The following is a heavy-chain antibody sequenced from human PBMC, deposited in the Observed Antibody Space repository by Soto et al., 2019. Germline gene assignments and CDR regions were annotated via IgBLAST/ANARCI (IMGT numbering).Heavy chain of an antibody. CDR1: GGSISSYY. V-gene: IGHV4-59*01. CDR2: IYYSGST. J-gene: IGHJ4*02. Sequence: SDTLSLTCTVSGGSISSYYWSWIRQPPGKGLEWIGYIYYSGSTNYNPSLKSRVTISVDTSKNQFSLKLSSVTAADTAVYYCARKIAAAGTGFDYWGQGTLVTVSS. D-gene: IGHD6-13*01. CDR3: ARKIAAAGTGFDY.